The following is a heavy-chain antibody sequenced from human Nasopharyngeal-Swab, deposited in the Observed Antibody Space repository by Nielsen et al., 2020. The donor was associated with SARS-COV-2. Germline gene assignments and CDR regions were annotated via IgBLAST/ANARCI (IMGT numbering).Heavy chain of an antibody. D-gene: IGHD4-17*01. CDR3: AREPLRTHWFDP. V-gene: IGHV1-2*06. Sequence: ASVKVPCKASGYTFTGYYMHWVRQAPGQGLEWMGRINPNSGGTNYAQKFQGRVTMTRDTSISTAYMELSRLRSDDTAVYYCAREPLRTHWFDPWGQGTLVTVSS. CDR1: GYTFTGYY. CDR2: INPNSGGT. J-gene: IGHJ5*02.